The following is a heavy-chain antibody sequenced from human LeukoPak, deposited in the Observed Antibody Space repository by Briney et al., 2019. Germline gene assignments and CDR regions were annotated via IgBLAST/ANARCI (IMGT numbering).Heavy chain of an antibody. CDR3: AREGGGSSGWGRYFDY. CDR2: IKQDGSEK. Sequence: GSLRLSCAASGFTFSSYWMSWVRQAPGKGLEWVANIKQDGSEKYYVDSVKGRFTISRDNSKNTLYLQMNSLRAEDTAVYYCAREGGGSSGWGRYFDYWGQGTLVTVSS. J-gene: IGHJ4*02. V-gene: IGHV3-7*03. D-gene: IGHD6-19*01. CDR1: GFTFSSYW.